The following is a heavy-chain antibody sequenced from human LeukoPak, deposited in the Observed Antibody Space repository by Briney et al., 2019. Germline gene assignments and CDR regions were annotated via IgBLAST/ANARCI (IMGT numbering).Heavy chain of an antibody. Sequence: GASVKVSCKASGYTFTSYDINWVRQATGQGLEWMGWMNPNSGNTGYAQKFQGRVTITRNTSISTAYMELSSLRSEDAAVYYCARAYSSSWYTPVYCYYMDVWGKGTTVTVSS. CDR3: ARAYSSSWYTPVYCYYMDV. CDR1: GYTFTSYD. CDR2: MNPNSGNT. J-gene: IGHJ6*03. V-gene: IGHV1-8*03. D-gene: IGHD6-13*01.